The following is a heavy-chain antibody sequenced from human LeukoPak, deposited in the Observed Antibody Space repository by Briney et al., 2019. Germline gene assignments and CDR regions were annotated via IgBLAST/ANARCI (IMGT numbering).Heavy chain of an antibody. D-gene: IGHD3-22*01. CDR2: ISGSGGST. Sequence: GGSLRLSCAASGFTFSSYGMSWVRQAPGKGLEWVSAISGSGGSTYYADSVKGRFTISRDNSKNTLYLQMNSLRAEDTAVYYCAKITMIVVVITDMDVWGKGTTVTVSS. J-gene: IGHJ6*03. CDR1: GFTFSSYG. CDR3: AKITMIVVVITDMDV. V-gene: IGHV3-23*01.